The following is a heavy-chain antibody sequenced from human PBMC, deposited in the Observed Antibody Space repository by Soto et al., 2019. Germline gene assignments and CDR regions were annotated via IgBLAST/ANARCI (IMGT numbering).Heavy chain of an antibody. J-gene: IGHJ4*02. CDR2: IIPIFGTA. CDR3: AIYSDIVATIAY. V-gene: IGHV1-69*13. CDR1: GGTFSSYA. D-gene: IGHD5-12*01. Sequence: GASVKVSCKASGGTFSSYAISWVRQAPGQGLEWMGGIIPIFGTANYAQKSQGRVTITADESTSTAYMELSSLRSEDTAVYYCAIYSDIVATIAYWGQGTLVTVSS.